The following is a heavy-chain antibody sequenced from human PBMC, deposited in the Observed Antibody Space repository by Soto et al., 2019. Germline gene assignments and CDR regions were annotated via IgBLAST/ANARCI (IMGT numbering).Heavy chain of an antibody. D-gene: IGHD1-26*01. V-gene: IGHV1-69*13. CDR2: IIPFLGTT. CDR3: ARGEVVGELLYYGMDV. J-gene: IGHJ6*02. Sequence: SVKVSCKTSGGTSNNYVINWARQAPGQGLDWMGGIIPFLGTTNYAQKFQGRVTITADESTSTAYMELSSLRSEDTAVYYCARGEVVGELLYYGMDVWGQGTTVTVSS. CDR1: GGTSNNYV.